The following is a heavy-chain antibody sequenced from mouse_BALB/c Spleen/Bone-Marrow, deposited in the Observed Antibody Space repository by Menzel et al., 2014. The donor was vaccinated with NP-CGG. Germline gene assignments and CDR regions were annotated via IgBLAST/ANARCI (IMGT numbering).Heavy chain of an antibody. V-gene: IGHV1-74*01. CDR3: ASDDYDGSWFAY. D-gene: IGHD2-4*01. Sequence: QVHVKQSGAELVRPGASVKLSYKASGYSFTNYWMNWMKQRPGQGLEWIGMIHPSDSETRLNQKFKDKATLTVDKSSSTAYMQLSSPTSEDSAVYYCASDDYDGSWFAYWGQGTLVTVSA. J-gene: IGHJ3*01. CDR1: GYSFTNYW. CDR2: IHPSDSET.